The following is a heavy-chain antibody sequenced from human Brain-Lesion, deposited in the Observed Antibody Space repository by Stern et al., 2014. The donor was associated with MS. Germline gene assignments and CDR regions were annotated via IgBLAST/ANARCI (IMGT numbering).Heavy chain of an antibody. Sequence: VQLVESGPEVKKPGTSVQVSCNASGGTFGTYPITWLRQAPGQGLEWMGRIIPIFGSPNYAQKFQGRVTITADRSTTTVYMKLSSLKSGDAAVYYCAKDGPALVTNWFDPWGRGTLVTVSS. CDR3: AKDGPALVTNWFDP. J-gene: IGHJ5*02. V-gene: IGHV1-69*06. CDR2: IIPIFGSP. D-gene: IGHD5-18*01. CDR1: GGTFGTYP.